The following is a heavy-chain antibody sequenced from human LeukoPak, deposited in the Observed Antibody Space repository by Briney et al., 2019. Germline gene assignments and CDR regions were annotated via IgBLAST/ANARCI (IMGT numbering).Heavy chain of an antibody. CDR1: GFTVSSSY. CDR2: IYSGGST. Sequence: GGSLRLSCAASGFTVSSSYMSWVRQAPGKGLEWVSVIYSGGSTYYADSVKGRFTISRDNSMNTLYLQMNSLRVEDTAVYYCARGPDYYDSSGNDYWGQGTLVTVSS. V-gene: IGHV3-66*01. J-gene: IGHJ4*02. CDR3: ARGPDYYDSSGNDY. D-gene: IGHD3-22*01.